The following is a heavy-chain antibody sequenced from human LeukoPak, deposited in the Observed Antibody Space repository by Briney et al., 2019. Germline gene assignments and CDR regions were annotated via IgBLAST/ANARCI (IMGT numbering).Heavy chain of an antibody. V-gene: IGHV4-34*01. Sequence: SETLSLTCAVYGGSFSGYYWSWIRQPPGKGLEWIGEINHSGSTNYNPSLKSRVTISVDTSKNQFSLKLSSVTAADTAVYYCARDDLNYYDSSGAFDYWGQGTLVTVSS. D-gene: IGHD3-22*01. CDR2: INHSGST. J-gene: IGHJ4*02. CDR3: ARDDLNYYDSSGAFDY. CDR1: GGSFSGYY.